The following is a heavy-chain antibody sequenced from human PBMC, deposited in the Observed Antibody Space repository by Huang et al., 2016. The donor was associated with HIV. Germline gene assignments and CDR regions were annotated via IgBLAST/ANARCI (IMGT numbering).Heavy chain of an antibody. Sequence: QVQLQQWGAGRLRPSETLSLTCAVYGGSFSTYYWTWIRQPPGKGLEWIGEINHSGNTNYNSSSKSRVTMSVDTSKKQFSLRLNSVTAADTAVYYCARDGKQMAPHFDFWGQGTLVTVSS. CDR2: INHSGNT. D-gene: IGHD2-8*01. J-gene: IGHJ4*02. V-gene: IGHV4-34*02. CDR3: ARDGKQMAPHFDF. CDR1: GGSFSTYY.